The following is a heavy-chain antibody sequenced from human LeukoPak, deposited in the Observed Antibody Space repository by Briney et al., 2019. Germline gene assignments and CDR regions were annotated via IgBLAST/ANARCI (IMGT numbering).Heavy chain of an antibody. CDR2: INPSGGST. D-gene: IGHD2-8*01. CDR3: AREDVVLVDAVRYYYYGMDV. V-gene: IGHV1-46*01. CDR1: GYNFISYY. J-gene: IGHJ6*02. Sequence: ASVKVSCKASGYNFISYYMHWVRQAPGQGLEWMGIINPSGGSTSYAQKFQDRVTMTRDTSTGTVYMELSSLKSEDTAVYYCAREDVVLVDAVRYYYYGMDVWGQGTTVTVSS.